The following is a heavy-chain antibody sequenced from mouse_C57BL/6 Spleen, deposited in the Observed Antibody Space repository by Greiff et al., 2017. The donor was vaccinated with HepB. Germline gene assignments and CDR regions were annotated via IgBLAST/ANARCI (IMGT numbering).Heavy chain of an antibody. Sequence: VMLVESGPELVKPGASVKISCKASGYAFSSSWMNWVKQRPGKGLEWIGRIYPGDGDTNYNGKFKGKATLTADKSSSTAYMQLSSLTSEDSAVYFCARHSTLFYAMDYWGQGTSVTVSS. CDR3: ARHSTLFYAMDY. CDR1: GYAFSSSW. CDR2: IYPGDGDT. V-gene: IGHV1-82*01. J-gene: IGHJ4*01.